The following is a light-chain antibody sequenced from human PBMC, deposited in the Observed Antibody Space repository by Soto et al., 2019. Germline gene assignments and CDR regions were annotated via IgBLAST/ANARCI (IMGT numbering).Light chain of an antibody. CDR3: TSYTTTGPVG. Sequence: QSVLTQPASVSGSPGQSITISCTGTGGDIGAYDYVSWYQQHPGKAPTLMIYDVTHRPSGVSTRFSGSKSGNTATLTISGLQAEDEADYYCTSYTTTGPVGFGGGTKLTVL. CDR2: DVT. J-gene: IGLJ2*01. CDR1: GGDIGAYDY. V-gene: IGLV2-14*01.